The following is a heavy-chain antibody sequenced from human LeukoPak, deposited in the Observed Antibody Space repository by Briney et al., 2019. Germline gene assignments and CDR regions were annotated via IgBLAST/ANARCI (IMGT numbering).Heavy chain of an antibody. V-gene: IGHV3-33*01. J-gene: IGHJ3*02. Sequence: GGSLRLSCAASGFTFSSYGMHWVRQAPGKRLEWVAVIWSHGNTKKYADSVEGRFTISRDNSKNTLYLEMDTLRAEDTALYYCARDDSADDNAFDIWGQGTMVTVSS. D-gene: IGHD3-9*01. CDR3: ARDDSADDNAFDI. CDR2: IWSHGNTK. CDR1: GFTFSSYG.